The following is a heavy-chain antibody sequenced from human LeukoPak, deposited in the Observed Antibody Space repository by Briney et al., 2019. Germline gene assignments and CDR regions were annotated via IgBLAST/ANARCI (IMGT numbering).Heavy chain of an antibody. CDR2: VSGSGVST. CDR1: GFTLSSYD. D-gene: IGHD6-13*01. Sequence: GGSXRLSCAASGFTLSSYDMNWVRQAPWKGLEWVSDVSGSGVSTYYADSVKGRFTVSRDNSRDTLYLQMNSLRVEDTAIYYCAKSSLGSGWYRRGFDYWGQGILVTVSS. J-gene: IGHJ4*02. CDR3: AKSSLGSGWYRRGFDY. V-gene: IGHV3-23*01.